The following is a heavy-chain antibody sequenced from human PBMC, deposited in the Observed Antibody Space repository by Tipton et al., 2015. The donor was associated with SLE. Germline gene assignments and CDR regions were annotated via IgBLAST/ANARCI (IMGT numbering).Heavy chain of an antibody. D-gene: IGHD3-22*01. CDR1: GGSISSGSYY. Sequence: LRLSCTVSGGSISSGSYYWSWIRQPAGKGLEWIGHIYTSGSTNYNPSLKSRVTISVDTSKNQFSLKLSSVTAADTAVYYCARVGYYYDSIGAFDIWGQGTMVTVSS. V-gene: IGHV4-61*09. J-gene: IGHJ3*02. CDR3: ARVGYYYDSIGAFDI. CDR2: IYTSGST.